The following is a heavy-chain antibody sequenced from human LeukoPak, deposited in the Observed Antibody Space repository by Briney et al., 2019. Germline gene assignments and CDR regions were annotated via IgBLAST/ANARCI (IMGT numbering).Heavy chain of an antibody. CDR2: VHLDGRT. CDR3: AREGGFYRPLDY. Sequence: PSETLSLTCGVSGGSISSTNWWTWVRQPPVKGLEWIGEVHLDGRTNYNPSLESRLTMSVDLSENHISLKLTSVTAADTAVYYCAREGGFYRPLDYSGQGTLVTVSS. J-gene: IGHJ4*02. V-gene: IGHV4-4*02. D-gene: IGHD3-3*01. CDR1: GGSISSTNW.